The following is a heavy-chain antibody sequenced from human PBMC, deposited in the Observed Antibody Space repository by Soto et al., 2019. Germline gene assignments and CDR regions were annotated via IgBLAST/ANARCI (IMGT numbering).Heavy chain of an antibody. V-gene: IGHV1-58*01. D-gene: IGHD2-15*01. CDR3: AASGSRWLLRFGY. Sequence: ASVKVSCKASGFTFTSSAVQWVRQARGQRLEWIGWIAVGSGNTNYAQKFQERVTITRDMSTSTAYMELSSLRSEDTAVYYCAASGSRWLLRFGYWGQGTLVTVSS. J-gene: IGHJ4*02. CDR1: GFTFTSSA. CDR2: IAVGSGNT.